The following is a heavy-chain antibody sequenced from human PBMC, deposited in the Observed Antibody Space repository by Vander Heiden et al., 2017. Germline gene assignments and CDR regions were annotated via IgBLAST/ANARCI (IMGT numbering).Heavy chain of an antibody. D-gene: IGHD6-13*01. CDR1: GLPFSSYA. V-gene: IGHV3-23*01. CDR3: AKRGPGVLPYYYGMDV. Sequence: EVQLLELGGGLVQLAGSLRPPCTASGLPFSSYAMSGVRQAPGKGLEWVSAISGSGGSKYYADSVKGRFTISRDNSKNTLYLQMNSLRAEDTAVYYCAKRGPGVLPYYYGMDVWGQGTTVTVSS. CDR2: ISGSGGSK. J-gene: IGHJ6*02.